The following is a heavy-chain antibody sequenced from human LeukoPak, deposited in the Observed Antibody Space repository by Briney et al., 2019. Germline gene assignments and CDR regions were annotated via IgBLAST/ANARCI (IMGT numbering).Heavy chain of an antibody. CDR3: ARPYGDYDDNWFDP. CDR2: INPNSGGT. J-gene: IGHJ5*02. D-gene: IGHD4-17*01. V-gene: IGHV1-2*02. CDR1: GYTFTGYY. Sequence: ASVKVSCKASGYTFTGYYMHWVRQAPGQGLEWMGWINPNSGGTNYAQKFQGRVTMTRDTSISTAYMELSRLRSDDTAVYYCARPYGDYDDNWFDPWGQGTLVTVPS.